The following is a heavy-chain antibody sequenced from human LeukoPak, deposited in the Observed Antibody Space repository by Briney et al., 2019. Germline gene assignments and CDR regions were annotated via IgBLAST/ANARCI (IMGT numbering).Heavy chain of an antibody. CDR1: GFTFSSYG. V-gene: IGHV3-30*03. CDR2: ISYDGSNK. Sequence: PGGSLRLSCAASGFTFSSYGMHWVRQAPGKGLEWVAVISYDGSNKYYADSVKGRFTISRDNAKNSLYLQMNSLRAEDTAVYYCSATVATPASSFWGQGTLVTVSS. CDR3: SATVATPASSF. D-gene: IGHD4-17*01. J-gene: IGHJ4*02.